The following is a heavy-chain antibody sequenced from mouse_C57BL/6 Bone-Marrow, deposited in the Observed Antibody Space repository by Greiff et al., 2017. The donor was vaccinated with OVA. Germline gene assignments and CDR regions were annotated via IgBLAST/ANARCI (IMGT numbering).Heavy chain of an antibody. CDR1: GFTFSSYA. CDR2: ISDGGSYT. J-gene: IGHJ2*01. Sequence: EVKVVESGGGLVKPGGSLKLSCAASGFTFSSYAMSWVRQTPEKRLEWVATISDGGSYTYYPDNVKGRFTISRDNAKNNRYLQMSHLKSEDTAMYYCARDVGWLRPYYFDYRGQGTTLTVSS. V-gene: IGHV5-4*01. D-gene: IGHD2-2*01. CDR3: ARDVGWLRPYYFDY.